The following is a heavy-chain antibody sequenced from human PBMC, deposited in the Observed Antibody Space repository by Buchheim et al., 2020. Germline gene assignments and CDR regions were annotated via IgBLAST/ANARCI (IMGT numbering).Heavy chain of an antibody. CDR3: ARDKSKSDGMDV. Sequence: QVQLVESGGDVVQPGGSLRLSCAASGFLSRFYGFHWVRQAPGKGLEWVAVIWYDGTSKNYADSVKGRFTISRDDSNKTVYLQMDSLRAEDTAVYYCARDKSKSDGMDVWGHGTT. D-gene: IGHD4-11*01. J-gene: IGHJ6*02. V-gene: IGHV3-33*08. CDR2: IWYDGTSK. CDR1: GFLSRFYG.